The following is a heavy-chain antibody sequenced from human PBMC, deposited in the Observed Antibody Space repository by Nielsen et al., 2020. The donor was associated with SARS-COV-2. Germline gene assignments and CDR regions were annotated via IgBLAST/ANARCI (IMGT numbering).Heavy chain of an antibody. J-gene: IGHJ6*02. V-gene: IGHV1-2*06. D-gene: IGHD3-22*01. CDR1: GYTFTGYY. CDR2: INPNSGGT. CDR3: ARSSVTMIGGYYYGMDV. Sequence: ASVKVSCKASGYTFTGYYMHWVRQAPGQGLEWMGRINPNSGGTNYAQKFQGRVTITADESTSTAYMELSSLRSEDTAVYYCARSSVTMIGGYYYGMDVWGQGTTVTVSS.